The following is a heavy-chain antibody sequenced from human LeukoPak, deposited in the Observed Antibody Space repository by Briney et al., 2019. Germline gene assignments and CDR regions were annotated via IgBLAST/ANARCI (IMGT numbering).Heavy chain of an antibody. CDR1: GDSIISCSYY. D-gene: IGHD6-13*01. J-gene: IGHJ4*02. V-gene: IGHV4-61*02. CDR3: ATGYSSTWYYFDY. Sequence: SQTLSLTCTVSGDSIISCSYYWTWIRQPAGKTLEWIGRIYTSGSTNYNPSLKSRVTISADTSKDQFSLKLASVTAADTAVYYCATGYSSTWYYFDYWGQGTLATVSS. CDR2: IYTSGST.